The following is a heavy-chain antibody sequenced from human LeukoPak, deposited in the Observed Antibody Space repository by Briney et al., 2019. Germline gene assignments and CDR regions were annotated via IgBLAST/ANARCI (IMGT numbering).Heavy chain of an antibody. CDR2: ISSSGSAI. CDR3: ARGGSLGY. V-gene: IGHV3-48*03. D-gene: IGHD6-19*01. Sequence: GGSLSLSCAASGSTFSSYEMNWVRQAPGKGLEWVSKISSSGSAIYYADSVKGRFTISRDNAKSTLYLQMNSLRAEDTAVYYCARGGSLGYWGQGTLVTVSS. J-gene: IGHJ4*02. CDR1: GSTFSSYE.